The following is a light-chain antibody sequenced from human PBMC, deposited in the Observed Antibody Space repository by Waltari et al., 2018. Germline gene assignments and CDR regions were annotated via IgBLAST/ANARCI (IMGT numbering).Light chain of an antibody. CDR3: CSYAGSAVAL. V-gene: IGLV2-23*02. CDR2: DVD. J-gene: IGLJ3*02. Sequence: HSALTQTATVSGSTGQSITIPGSGASSDIGQYTLTSWYQQHPGKAPTLIVYDVDKRPSGVSKRFSGSKSGNAAFLTITGLQTADEADYYCCSYAGSAVALFGGGTKLTVL. CDR1: SSDIGQYTL.